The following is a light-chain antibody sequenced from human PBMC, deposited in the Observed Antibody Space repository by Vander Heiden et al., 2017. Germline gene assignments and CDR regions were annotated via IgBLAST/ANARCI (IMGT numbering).Light chain of an antibody. CDR3: GTWDSSLGVFYV. CDR1: SSNIGASY. J-gene: IGLJ1*01. V-gene: IGLV1-51*02. CDR2: ENN. Sequence: PPSVSAAPGQKGTISCSGSSSNIGASYVSWYQQLPGTAPKLLIYENNKRPSGIPGRFSGSKSDTSATLGITGLQTGDEADYYCGTWDSSLGVFYVFGTGTKVTVL.